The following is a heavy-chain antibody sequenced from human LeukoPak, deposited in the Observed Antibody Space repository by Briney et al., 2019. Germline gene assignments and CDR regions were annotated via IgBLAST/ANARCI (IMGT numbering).Heavy chain of an antibody. D-gene: IGHD3-22*01. CDR3: AKRYPDSSGYMG. J-gene: IGHJ4*02. Sequence: GGSLRLSCAASGFTFSSYAMSWVRQAPGKGLEWVSSISSSSSYMYYADSVKGRFTISRDNSKNTLYLQMNSLRAEDTAVYYCAKRYPDSSGYMGWGQGTLVTVSS. V-gene: IGHV3-23*01. CDR1: GFTFSSYA. CDR2: ISSSSSYM.